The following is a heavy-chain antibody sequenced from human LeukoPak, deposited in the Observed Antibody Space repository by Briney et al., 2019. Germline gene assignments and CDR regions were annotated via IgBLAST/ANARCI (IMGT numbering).Heavy chain of an antibody. D-gene: IGHD6-13*01. CDR2: IYYSGST. CDR1: GGSISSGGYY. V-gene: IGHV4-31*03. Sequence: SETLSLTCTVSGGSISSGGYYWSWIRQHPGKGLEWIGYIYYSGSTYYNPSLKSRVTISVDTSKNQFSLKLSSVTAADTAVYYCAREGHSWDWFGPWGQGTLVTVSS. CDR3: AREGHSWDWFGP. J-gene: IGHJ5*02.